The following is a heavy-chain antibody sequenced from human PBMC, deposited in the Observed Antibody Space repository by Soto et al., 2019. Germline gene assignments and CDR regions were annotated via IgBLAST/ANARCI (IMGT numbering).Heavy chain of an antibody. V-gene: IGHV1-24*01. CDR2: FDPEDGET. CDR3: ATVRYCSSTSCYVKWFDP. D-gene: IGHD2-2*01. J-gene: IGHJ5*02. CDR1: GYTLTELS. Sequence: ASVKVSCKVSGYTLTELSMHWVRQAPGKGLEWMGGFDPEDGETIYAQKFQGRVTMTEDTSTDTAYMELSSLRSEDTAVYYCATVRYCSSTSCYVKWFDPWGQGTLVTVSS.